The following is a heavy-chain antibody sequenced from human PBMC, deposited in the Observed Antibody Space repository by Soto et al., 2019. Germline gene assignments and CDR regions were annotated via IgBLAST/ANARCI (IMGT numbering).Heavy chain of an antibody. D-gene: IGHD6-19*01. CDR2: VSYDGSIK. J-gene: IGHJ6*02. V-gene: IGHV3-30*18. CDR1: GFTFSVYG. Sequence: GGSLRLSCAASGFTFSVYGMHWVRQAPGKGLEWVALVSYDGSIKYYADSVKGRFTISRDNSKNTLYLQMNSLRVEDTAVYYWGKEGFPPAGGGTSPPSYFYGLPVWGQGTTVTVSS. CDR3: GKEGFPPAGGGTSPPSYFYGLPV.